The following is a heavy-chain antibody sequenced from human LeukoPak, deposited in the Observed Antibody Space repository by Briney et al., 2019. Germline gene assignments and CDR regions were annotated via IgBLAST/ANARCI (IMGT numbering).Heavy chain of an antibody. D-gene: IGHD2-15*01. Sequence: ASVKVSCKASGYTFTGFYIHWVRQATGQGLEWMGWIYSESGDTNYAQKFQGCVTMTRDTSTRTAYMELSRVTSDDTAVYYCARSAGSAFFGYWGQGTLVTVTS. CDR3: ARSAGSAFFGY. CDR2: IYSESGDT. V-gene: IGHV1-2*04. J-gene: IGHJ4*02. CDR1: GYTFTGFY.